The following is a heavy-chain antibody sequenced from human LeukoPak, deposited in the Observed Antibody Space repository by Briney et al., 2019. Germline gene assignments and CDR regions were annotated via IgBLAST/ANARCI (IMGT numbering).Heavy chain of an antibody. J-gene: IGHJ4*02. D-gene: IGHD3-10*01. CDR2: INHSGST. CDR3: ARVGTYGSGSYLSWLDY. V-gene: IGHV4-34*01. Sequence: SETLSLTCAVYGGSFSGYYWRWSCIRQPPGKGLEWIGEINHSGSTNYNPSLESRVTISVDTSKNQFSLKLSSVTAADTAVYYGARVGTYGSGSYLSWLDYWGQGTLVTVSS. CDR1: GGSFSGYY.